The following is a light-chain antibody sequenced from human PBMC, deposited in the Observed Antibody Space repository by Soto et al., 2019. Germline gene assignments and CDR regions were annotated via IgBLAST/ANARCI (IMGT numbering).Light chain of an antibody. CDR2: SDN. CDR1: NSNIGSNT. J-gene: IGLJ2*01. CDR3: AAWDDSLNGLVV. V-gene: IGLV1-44*01. Sequence: QSALTQPPSASGTPGQRVTISCSGSNSNIGSNTVNWYQHLPGTAPKLLIFSDNQRPSGVPDRFSGSKSGTSASLAISGLQSEDEADYYCAAWDDSLNGLVVFGGGTKLTVL.